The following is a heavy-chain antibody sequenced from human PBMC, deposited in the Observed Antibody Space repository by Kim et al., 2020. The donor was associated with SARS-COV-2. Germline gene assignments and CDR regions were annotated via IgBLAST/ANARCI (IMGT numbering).Heavy chain of an antibody. V-gene: IGHV4-34*01. D-gene: IGHD3-10*01. J-gene: IGHJ3*02. Sequence: SRVTISVDTSKNQFSLKLSSVTAADTAVYYCARGAGLLWFGELAPDAFDIWGQGTMVTVSS. CDR3: ARGAGLLWFGELAPDAFDI.